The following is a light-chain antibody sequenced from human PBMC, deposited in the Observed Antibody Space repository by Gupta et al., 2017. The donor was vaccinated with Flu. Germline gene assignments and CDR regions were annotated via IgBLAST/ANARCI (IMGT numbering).Light chain of an antibody. V-gene: IGKV3-20*01. Sequence: GTLSLSPGDRATLSCTASQSLNSRYLSWYQQKPGQAPRLLSKASSSRATGIPDRFSGSGSGTDFTLTISRLEPADSAVYYCQQAGSAPYTFGQGTKLEI. CDR3: QQAGSAPYT. CDR1: QSLNSRY. J-gene: IGKJ2*01. CDR2: ASS.